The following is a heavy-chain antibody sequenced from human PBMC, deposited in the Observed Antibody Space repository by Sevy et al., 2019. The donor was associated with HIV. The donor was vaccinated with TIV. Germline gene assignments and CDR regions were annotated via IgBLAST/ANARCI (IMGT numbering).Heavy chain of an antibody. V-gene: IGHV3-30-3*01. Sequence: GGSLRLSCAASGFTFSSYAVHWVRQAPGKGLEWVAVISYDGSNKYYADSVKGRFTISRDNSKNTLYLQMNSLRAEDTAVYYCARGRGSYYFDYWGQGTLVTVSS. D-gene: IGHD1-26*01. CDR1: GFTFSSYA. CDR2: ISYDGSNK. CDR3: ARGRGSYYFDY. J-gene: IGHJ4*02.